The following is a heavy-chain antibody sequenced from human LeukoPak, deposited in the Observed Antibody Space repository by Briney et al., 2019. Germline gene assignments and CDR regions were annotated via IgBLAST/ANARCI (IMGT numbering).Heavy chain of an antibody. CDR1: GGSINSRTYH. CDR3: ARESYYYDSSGYYDDAFDI. D-gene: IGHD3-22*01. Sequence: SETLSLTCTVSGGSINSRTYHWGWIRQPPGKGLEWIGTIYYSGTTYYNPSLKSRVTISLDTSKNQFSLRLSSVTAADTAVYYSARESYYYDSSGYYDDAFDIWGQGTMVTVSS. V-gene: IGHV4-39*07. CDR2: IYYSGTT. J-gene: IGHJ3*02.